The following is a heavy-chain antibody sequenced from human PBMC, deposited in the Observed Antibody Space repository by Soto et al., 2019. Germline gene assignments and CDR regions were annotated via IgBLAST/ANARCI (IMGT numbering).Heavy chain of an antibody. CDR2: ISAYNGNT. V-gene: IGHV1-18*01. D-gene: IGHD3-22*01. J-gene: IGHJ5*02. CDR1: GYTFTSYG. CDR3: ARDYYDSSGYSNWFDP. Sequence: GASVKVSCKASGYTFTSYGISWVRQAPGQGLEWMGWISAYNGNTNYAQKLQGRATMTTDTSTSTAYMELRSLRSDDTAVYYCARDYYDSSGYSNWFDPWGQGTLVTVSS.